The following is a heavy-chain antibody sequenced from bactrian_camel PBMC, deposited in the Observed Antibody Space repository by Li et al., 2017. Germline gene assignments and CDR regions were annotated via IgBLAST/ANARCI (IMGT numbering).Heavy chain of an antibody. D-gene: IGHD1*01. CDR1: GYIYRSKC. J-gene: IGHJ4*01. CDR2: VSSDGTT. Sequence: HVQLVESGGGSVQAGGSLRLSCAASGYIYRSKCMGWFRKAPGKERELVSTVSSDGTTSYADSVEGRFTISQDNVKNKLYLQMNSLKTEDTAVYYCAGGGFPPLFCDEYWGQGTQVTVS. CDR3: AGGGFPPLFCDEY. V-gene: IGHV3S53*01.